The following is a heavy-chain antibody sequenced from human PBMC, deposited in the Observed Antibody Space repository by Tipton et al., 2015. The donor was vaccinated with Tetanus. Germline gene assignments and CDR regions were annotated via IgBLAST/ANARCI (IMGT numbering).Heavy chain of an antibody. V-gene: IGHV1-3*04. D-gene: IGHD1-1*01. Sequence: QLVQSGAEVKKPGASVKVSCKASGYTFTSYAMHWVRQAPGQSLEWMGWINTGNGDTRYSQRFQGRVTITRDTSVGIAYMELSRLRSEVMAVYYWARDKGYGDGYMGAFDIWGQATLVPVSS. CDR2: INTGNGDT. CDR1: GYTFTSYA. J-gene: IGHJ3*02. CDR3: ARDKGYGDGYMGAFDI.